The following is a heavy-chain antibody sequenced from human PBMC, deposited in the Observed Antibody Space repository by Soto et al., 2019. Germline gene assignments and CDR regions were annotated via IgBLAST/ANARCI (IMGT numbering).Heavy chain of an antibody. CDR2: ISYDGSNK. Sequence: QVQLVESGGGVVQPGRSLRLSCAASGFTFSSYGMHWVRQAPGKGLEWVAVISYDGSNKYYADSVKGRFTISRDNSKNTLYLQMNSLRAEDTAVYYCAKGLLEGEDYDSAYWGQGTLVTVSS. CDR3: AKGLLEGEDYDSAY. J-gene: IGHJ4*02. CDR1: GFTFSSYG. D-gene: IGHD3-22*01. V-gene: IGHV3-30*18.